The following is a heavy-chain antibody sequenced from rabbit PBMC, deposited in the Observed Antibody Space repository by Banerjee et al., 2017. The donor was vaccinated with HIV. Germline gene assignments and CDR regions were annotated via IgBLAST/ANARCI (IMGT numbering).Heavy chain of an antibody. CDR3: ARDAGTSFYRSSYYFNL. CDR1: GFSVSGAYF. D-gene: IGHD8-1*01. V-gene: IGHV1S40*01. Sequence: QSLQESGGGLFQPGASLTLTCAASGFSVSGAYFMCWVRQAPGKGLEWIGCISTSSGNTWYASWAKGRFTISKTSSTTVTLQMTSLTAADTATYFCARDAGTSFYRSSYYFNLWGQGTLVTVS. CDR2: ISTSSGNT. J-gene: IGHJ4*01.